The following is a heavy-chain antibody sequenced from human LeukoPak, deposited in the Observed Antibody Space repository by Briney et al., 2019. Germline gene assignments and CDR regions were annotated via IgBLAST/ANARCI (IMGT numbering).Heavy chain of an antibody. J-gene: IGHJ4*02. CDR2: ISAYNGNT. CDR3: AKDNPFSGYDGRDY. V-gene: IGHV1-18*01. D-gene: IGHD5-12*01. CDR1: GYTFTSYG. Sequence: VKVSCKASGYTFTSYGISWVRQAPGQGLEWMGWISAYNGNTNYAQKLQGRVTMTTDTSTSTAYMELRSLRSDDTAVYYCAKDNPFSGYDGRDYWGQGTLVAVSP.